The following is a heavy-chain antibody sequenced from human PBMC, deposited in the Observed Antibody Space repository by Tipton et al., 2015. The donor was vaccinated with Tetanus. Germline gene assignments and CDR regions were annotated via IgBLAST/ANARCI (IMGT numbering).Heavy chain of an antibody. D-gene: IGHD5-12*01. CDR2: INYSGTT. CDR1: GGSFSGYY. Sequence: AGLVNPSETLSLTCAVYGGSFSGYYWNWIRQPPGNGLEWIGEINYSGTTNYNPSLKSRVTMSVDTSKNQFSLQLSSMTAADTAVVFCARSFFDVSGYKNDNWGQGTLVTVSS. CDR3: ARSFFDVSGYKNDN. V-gene: IGHV4-34*01. J-gene: IGHJ4*02.